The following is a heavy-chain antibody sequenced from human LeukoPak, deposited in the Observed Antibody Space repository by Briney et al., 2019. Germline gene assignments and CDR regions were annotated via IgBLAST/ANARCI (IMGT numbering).Heavy chain of an antibody. Sequence: SETLSLTCTVSGGSISIYYWSWLRQPPGKGLEWFGYIYYSGSTNYNPSLKSRVTISVDTSKNQFSLKLSSVTAADTAVYYCARDRNSGYDLYYYYGMDVWGQGTTVTVSS. V-gene: IGHV4-59*01. CDR1: GGSISIYY. D-gene: IGHD5-12*01. J-gene: IGHJ6*02. CDR2: IYYSGST. CDR3: ARDRNSGYDLYYYYGMDV.